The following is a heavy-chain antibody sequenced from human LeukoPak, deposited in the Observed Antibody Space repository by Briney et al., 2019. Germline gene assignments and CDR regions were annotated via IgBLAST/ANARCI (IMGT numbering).Heavy chain of an antibody. D-gene: IGHD2-21*01. J-gene: IGHJ4*02. CDR1: GFTFSSYD. Sequence: GGSLRLSCAASGFTFSSYDMSWVRQAPGKGLEWVSPISGSGAGTYYADSVKGRFTISRDNSKNTLYLQMNSLRAEDTAVYYCAKGYYYFDYWGQGTLVTVSS. V-gene: IGHV3-23*01. CDR2: ISGSGAGT. CDR3: AKGYYYFDY.